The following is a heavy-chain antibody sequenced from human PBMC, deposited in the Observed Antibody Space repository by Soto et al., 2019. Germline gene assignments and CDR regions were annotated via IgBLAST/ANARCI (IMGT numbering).Heavy chain of an antibody. CDR1: GFTFSSYG. J-gene: IGHJ3*02. D-gene: IGHD4-17*01. CDR2: ISFDGSIK. V-gene: IGHV3-30*03. CDR3: ARHVYGGWHAEKGDAFDI. Sequence: GGSLRLSCAASGFTFSSYGMHWVRQAPGKGLEWVAVISFDGSIKYYADSVKGRFTISRDNSKNTLYLQMNSLKASDTAMYYCARHVYGGWHAEKGDAFDIWGQGTMVTVSS.